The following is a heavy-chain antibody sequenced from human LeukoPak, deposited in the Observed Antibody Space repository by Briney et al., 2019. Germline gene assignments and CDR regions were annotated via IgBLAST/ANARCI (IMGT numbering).Heavy chain of an antibody. Sequence: SETLSLTCSFSGGSIRGGGYYWGWIRQPPGKGLEWIASLYSNGNTFYNPSLKSRVTISEESSKSQFSLRLRTVTAADTAVYFCWRAADHWGQGILVTVSS. V-gene: IGHV4-39*01. CDR1: GGSIRGGGYY. CDR2: LYSNGNT. CDR3: WRAADH. J-gene: IGHJ4*02.